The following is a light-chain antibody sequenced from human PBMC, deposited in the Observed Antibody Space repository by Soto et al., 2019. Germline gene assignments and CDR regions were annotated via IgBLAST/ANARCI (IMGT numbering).Light chain of an antibody. Sequence: DIPMTQSPSSLSASVGDRVTITCRASQSITSYLNWYQQKPGKAPKLLIYAASSLQSGVPSRFSGSGSGTDFNLTISSLQPEDFAAYYCQQSYSTPRTFGQGTKVEIK. CDR3: QQSYSTPRT. J-gene: IGKJ1*01. CDR1: QSITSY. V-gene: IGKV1-39*01. CDR2: AAS.